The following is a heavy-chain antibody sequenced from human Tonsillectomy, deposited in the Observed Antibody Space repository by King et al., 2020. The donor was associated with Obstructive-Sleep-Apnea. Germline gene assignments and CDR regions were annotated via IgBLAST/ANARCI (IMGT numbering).Heavy chain of an antibody. V-gene: IGHV3-53*04. D-gene: IGHD2-2*03. CDR1: GFTVSSHY. CDR2: IYSGGNT. Sequence: VQLVESGGALVQPGGSLRLSCAASGFTVSSHYMSWVRQAPGKGREWVSVIYSGGNTYYADSGKGRFTISRHSSKNTLYLQMNSLRAEDTAVYYCARDLDIRGQGTLVTVSS. J-gene: IGHJ4*02. CDR3: ARDLDI.